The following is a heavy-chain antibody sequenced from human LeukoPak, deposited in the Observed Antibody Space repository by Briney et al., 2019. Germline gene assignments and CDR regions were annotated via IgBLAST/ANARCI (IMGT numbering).Heavy chain of an antibody. D-gene: IGHD3-22*01. V-gene: IGHV4-59*01. CDR3: ARGYYYDSSGYPYYFDY. CDR1: GGSISSYY. J-gene: IGHJ4*02. Sequence: NPSETLSLTCTVSGGSISSYYWSWIRQPPGKGLEWIGYIYYSGSTNYNPSLKSRVTISVDTSKNQFSLKLSSVTAADTAVYYCARGYYYDSSGYPYYFDYWGQGTLVTVPS. CDR2: IYYSGST.